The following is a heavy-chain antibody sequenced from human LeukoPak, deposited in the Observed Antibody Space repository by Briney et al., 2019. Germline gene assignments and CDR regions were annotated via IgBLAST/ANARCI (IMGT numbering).Heavy chain of an antibody. Sequence: QSGGSLRLSCAAAGLSFSSDWMNWVRQAPGKGLEWVANINPDGSQESYVDSVKGRFTISRGNAKNSLYLQTNSLRAEDTAIYYCLSGSGYWGQGTLVTVSS. V-gene: IGHV3-7*01. J-gene: IGHJ4*02. CDR3: LSGSGY. CDR1: GLSFSSDW. CDR2: INPDGSQE. D-gene: IGHD3-10*01.